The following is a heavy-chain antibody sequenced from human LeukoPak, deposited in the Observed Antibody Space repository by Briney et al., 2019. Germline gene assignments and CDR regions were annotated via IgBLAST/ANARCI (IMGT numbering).Heavy chain of an antibody. V-gene: IGHV4-59*01. CDR3: ARFSGYDGLWFDP. CDR1: GVSISSYY. Sequence: SETLSLTCTVSGVSISSYYWSWIRQPPGKGLEWIGYIYYSGSTNYNPSLKSRVTISVDTSKNQFSLKLSSVTAADTAVYYCARFSGYDGLWFDPWGQGTLVTVSS. CDR2: IYYSGST. J-gene: IGHJ5*02. D-gene: IGHD5-12*01.